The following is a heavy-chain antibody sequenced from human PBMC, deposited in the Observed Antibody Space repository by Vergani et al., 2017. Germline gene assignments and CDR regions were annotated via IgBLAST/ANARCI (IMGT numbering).Heavy chain of an antibody. V-gene: IGHV3-7*01. D-gene: IGHD3-10*01. J-gene: IGHJ6*02. CDR3: ARDYFYGSGSYSYYYYGMDV. Sequence: EVQLVESGGGLVQPGGSLRLSCAASGFTFSSYWMSWVRQAPGKGLEWVANIKQDGSEKYYVDSVKGRFTISRDNAKNSLYLQMNSLRAEDTAVYYCARDYFYGSGSYSYYYYGMDVWGQGTTVTVSS. CDR1: GFTFSSYW. CDR2: IKQDGSEK.